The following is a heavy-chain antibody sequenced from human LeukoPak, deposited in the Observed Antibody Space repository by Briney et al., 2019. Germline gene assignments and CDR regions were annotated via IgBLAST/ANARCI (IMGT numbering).Heavy chain of an antibody. CDR2: INHSGST. D-gene: IGHD3-16*02. Sequence: SETLSLTCAVYGGSFSGYYWSWIRQPPGKGLEWIGEINHSGSTNYNPSLKSRVTISVDTSKNQFSLKLSSVTAADTAVYYCAREHHSSTYYDYVWGSYRLTVDWFDPWGQGTLVTVSS. V-gene: IGHV4-34*01. CDR3: AREHHSSTYYDYVWGSYRLTVDWFDP. CDR1: GGSFSGYY. J-gene: IGHJ5*02.